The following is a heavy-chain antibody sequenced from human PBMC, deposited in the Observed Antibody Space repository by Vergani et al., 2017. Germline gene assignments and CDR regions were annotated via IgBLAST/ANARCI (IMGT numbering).Heavy chain of an antibody. J-gene: IGHJ4*02. V-gene: IGHV4-31*03. CDR3: ARGGLARRFDY. D-gene: IGHD3-16*01. CDR1: GGSISSGGYY. CDR2: IYYSGST. Sequence: QVQLQESGPGLVKPSQTLSLTCTVSGGSISSGGYYWSWICQHPGKGLEWIRYIYYSGSTYYNPSLKSRVTISVDTSKNQFSLKLSSVTAADTAVYYCARGGLARRFDYWGQGTLVTVSS.